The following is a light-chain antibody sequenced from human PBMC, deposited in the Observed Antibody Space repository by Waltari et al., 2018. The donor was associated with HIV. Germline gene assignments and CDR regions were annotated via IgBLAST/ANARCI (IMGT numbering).Light chain of an antibody. CDR1: SSNIGALARFD. CDR2: GNN. Sequence: QSVLTPPPSVSGAPGQRVTISCTGSSSNIGALARFDVQWYQQLPGTAPKLLIYGNNNRPSGGPDRFSGSRSGTSASLAITGLRAEDEAHYYCQSYDSSLGGSVFGGGTKLTVL. V-gene: IGLV1-40*01. CDR3: QSYDSSLGGSV. J-gene: IGLJ3*02.